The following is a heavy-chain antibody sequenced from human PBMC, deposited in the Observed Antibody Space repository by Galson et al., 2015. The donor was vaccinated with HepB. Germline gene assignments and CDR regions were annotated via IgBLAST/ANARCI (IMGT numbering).Heavy chain of an antibody. Sequence: SETLSLTCAVYGGSFSGYYWSWIRQPPGKGLEWIGEINHSGSTNYNPSLKSRVTISVDTSKNQFSLKLSSVTAADTAVYYCASLRGSSSSSPWFDPWGQGTLVTVSS. V-gene: IGHV4-34*01. J-gene: IGHJ5*02. CDR2: INHSGST. CDR1: GGSFSGYY. D-gene: IGHD6-6*01. CDR3: ASLRGSSSSSPWFDP.